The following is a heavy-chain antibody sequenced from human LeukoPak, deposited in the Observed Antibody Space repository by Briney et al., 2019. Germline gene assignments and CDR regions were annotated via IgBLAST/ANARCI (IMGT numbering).Heavy chain of an antibody. CDR2: IIPIFGST. V-gene: IGHV1-69*06. J-gene: IGHJ4*02. Sequence: SVKVSCKASGGTFSSYAISWERQAPGQGLEWMGGIIPIFGSTNYAQKFQGRVTITADKSTSTAYMELSSLRSEDTAVYYCASQSSGGTDFYYFDYWGQGTLVTVSS. CDR1: GGTFSSYA. D-gene: IGHD2-15*01. CDR3: ASQSSGGTDFYYFDY.